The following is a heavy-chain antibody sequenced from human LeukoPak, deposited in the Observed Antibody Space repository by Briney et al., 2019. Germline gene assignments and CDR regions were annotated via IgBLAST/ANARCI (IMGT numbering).Heavy chain of an antibody. CDR1: GGSFSGYY. CDR2: INHSGST. Sequence: SDTLSLTCAVYGGSFSGYYWSWIRQPPGKGLEWIGEINHSGSTNYNPSLKSRVTISVDTSKNQFSLKLSSVTAADTAVYYCARHFRGPAAAASFDYWGQGTLVTVSS. CDR3: ARHFRGPAAAASFDY. J-gene: IGHJ4*02. V-gene: IGHV4-34*01. D-gene: IGHD6-13*01.